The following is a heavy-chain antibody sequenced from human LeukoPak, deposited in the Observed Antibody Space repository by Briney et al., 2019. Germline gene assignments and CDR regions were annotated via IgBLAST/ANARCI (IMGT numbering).Heavy chain of an antibody. Sequence: SETLSLTCSVSGGSISAYYWSWVRHRAGKGLEWIGRIFPDGTTHYITSLKSRVYMSLDSSKTRFFLSLTSVTAADTAVYFCARDHTTYSMDVWGPGTTVVVS. J-gene: IGHJ6*02. CDR3: ARDHTTYSMDV. V-gene: IGHV4-4*07. CDR1: GGSISAYY. CDR2: IFPDGTT. D-gene: IGHD1-1*01.